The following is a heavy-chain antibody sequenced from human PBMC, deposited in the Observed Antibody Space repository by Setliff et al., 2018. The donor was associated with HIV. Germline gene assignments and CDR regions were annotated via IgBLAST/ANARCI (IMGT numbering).Heavy chain of an antibody. Sequence: GGSLRLSCLVSGFTVSTYSLNWARQAPGKRPEYVAALSRGGDNTKYADSVKGRVIITRDTSANTAYMELSSLRSEDTAVYYCARQVSGWDAFDIWGRGTVVTVSS. J-gene: IGHJ3*02. V-gene: IGHV3-64*04. CDR1: GFTVSTYS. CDR3: ARQVSGWDAFDI. D-gene: IGHD3-10*01. CDR2: LSRGGDNT.